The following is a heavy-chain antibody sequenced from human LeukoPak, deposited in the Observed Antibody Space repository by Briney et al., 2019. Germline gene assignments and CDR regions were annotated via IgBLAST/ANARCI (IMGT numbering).Heavy chain of an antibody. Sequence: GASVKVSCKASGYTFTSYGISWVRQAPGQGLEWMGWISGYNGNTNYAQNLQGRVTMTTDTSTSTAYMELRSLRSDDTAVYYCARVPHYDILTESDYWGQGTLVTVSS. CDR2: ISGYNGNT. J-gene: IGHJ4*02. V-gene: IGHV1-18*01. CDR1: GYTFTSYG. CDR3: ARVPHYDILTESDY. D-gene: IGHD3-9*01.